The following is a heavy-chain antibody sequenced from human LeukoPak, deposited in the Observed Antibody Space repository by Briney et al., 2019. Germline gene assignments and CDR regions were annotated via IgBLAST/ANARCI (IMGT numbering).Heavy chain of an antibody. CDR1: GFTFSDYS. Sequence: GGSLRLSCAASGFTFSDYSMNWVRQAPGKGLEWISYISTITRTTYYADSVKGRFTISRDNAKNSLYLQMNSLRDEDTAIYYCARFSGAPFDYWGRGTLVTVSS. V-gene: IGHV3-48*02. CDR3: ARFSGAPFDY. J-gene: IGHJ4*02. CDR2: ISTITRTT. D-gene: IGHD7-27*01.